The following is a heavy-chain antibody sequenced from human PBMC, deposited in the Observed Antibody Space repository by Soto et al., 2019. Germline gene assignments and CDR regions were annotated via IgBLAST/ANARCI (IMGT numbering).Heavy chain of an antibody. CDR3: ARGAYYDFWSGYSNWFDP. V-gene: IGHV4-30-4*01. Sequence: QVQLQESGPGLVKPSQTLSLTCTVSGGSISSGDYYWSWIRQPPGKGLEWIGYIYYRGGTYYNPSLKSRVTISVDTSKNQFSLKLSSVTAADTAVYYCARGAYYDFWSGYSNWFDPWGQGTLVTVSS. J-gene: IGHJ5*02. CDR1: GGSISSGDYY. D-gene: IGHD3-3*01. CDR2: IYYRGGT.